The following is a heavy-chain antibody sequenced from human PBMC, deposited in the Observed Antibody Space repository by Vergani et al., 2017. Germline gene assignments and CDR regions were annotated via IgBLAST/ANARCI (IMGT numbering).Heavy chain of an antibody. D-gene: IGHD5-18*01. Sequence: QVQLVESGGGVVQPGRSLRLSCAASGFTFSSYGMHWVRQAPGKGLEWVAVIWYDGSNKYYADSVKGRFTLSRDNSKNTLYLQMNSLRAEDTAVYYCARCPSGTAMAADSYYMDVWDKGTTVTVSS. CDR3: ARCPSGTAMAADSYYMDV. CDR1: GFTFSSYG. J-gene: IGHJ6*03. V-gene: IGHV3-33*01. CDR2: IWYDGSNK.